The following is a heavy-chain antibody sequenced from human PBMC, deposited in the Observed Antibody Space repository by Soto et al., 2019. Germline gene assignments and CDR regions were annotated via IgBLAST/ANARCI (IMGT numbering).Heavy chain of an antibody. D-gene: IGHD1-26*01. Sequence: VASVKVSCKASGGTFSSYAISWVRQAPGQGLEWMGGIIPIFGTANYAQKFQGRVTITADESTSTAYMELSSLRSEDTAVYYCARDVRSGSYYAADAFDIWGQGTMVTVSS. J-gene: IGHJ3*02. V-gene: IGHV1-69*13. CDR3: ARDVRSGSYYAADAFDI. CDR1: GGTFSSYA. CDR2: IIPIFGTA.